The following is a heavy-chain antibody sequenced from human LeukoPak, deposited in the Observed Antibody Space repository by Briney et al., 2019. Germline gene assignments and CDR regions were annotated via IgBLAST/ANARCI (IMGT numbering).Heavy chain of an antibody. CDR2: ISSSSSYI. CDR1: GFTFSSYS. Sequence: GGSLRLSCAASGFTFSSYSMNWVRQAPGKGLEWVSSISSSSSYIYYADSVKGRFTISRDNAKNSLYLQMNSLRAEDTAVYCCALNVGVTVADTLDYWGQGTLVTVSS. D-gene: IGHD4-11*01. CDR3: ALNVGVTVADTLDY. J-gene: IGHJ4*02. V-gene: IGHV3-21*01.